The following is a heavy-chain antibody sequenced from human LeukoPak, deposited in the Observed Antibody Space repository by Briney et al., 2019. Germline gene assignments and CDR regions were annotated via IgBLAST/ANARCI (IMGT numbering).Heavy chain of an antibody. J-gene: IGHJ6*02. Sequence: GGSLRLSCAASGFTFSSYWMSWVRQAPGKGLEWVANIKQDGSEKYYVDSVKGRFTISRDNAKNSLYLQMNSLRAEDTAVYYCARTSGSSWNYYYYGMDVWGQGTTVTVSS. CDR3: ARTSGSSWNYYYYGMDV. V-gene: IGHV3-7*01. D-gene: IGHD6-13*01. CDR2: IKQDGSEK. CDR1: GFTFSSYW.